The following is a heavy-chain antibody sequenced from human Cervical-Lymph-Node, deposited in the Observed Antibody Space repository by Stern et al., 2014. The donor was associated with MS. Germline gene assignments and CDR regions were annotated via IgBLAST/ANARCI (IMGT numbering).Heavy chain of an antibody. Sequence: QVQLQQWGAGLLKPSETLSLTCGVSGGSFSDYYWSWIRPAPGKGLEWIGEINHSGDNNYNPSLKSRVSLSVDTSKNQFSLKLISVTAADTSVYYCARGPQHSSWYFPFDYWGQGTLVTVSS. CDR3: ARGPQHSSWYFPFDY. CDR1: GGSFSDYY. CDR2: INHSGDN. D-gene: IGHD6-13*01. J-gene: IGHJ4*02. V-gene: IGHV4-34*01.